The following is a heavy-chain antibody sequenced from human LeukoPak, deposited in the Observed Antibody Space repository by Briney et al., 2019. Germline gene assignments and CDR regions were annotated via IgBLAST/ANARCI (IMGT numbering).Heavy chain of an antibody. J-gene: IGHJ4*02. CDR3: ARVDCSSTSCYEFDY. Sequence: GGSLRLSCAASGFTFSSYEMNWVRQAPGKGLEWVSYISSSGSTIYYADSVKGRFTIPRDNAKNSLYLQMNSLRAEDTAVYYCARVDCSSTSCYEFDYWGQGTLVTVSS. CDR2: ISSSGSTI. D-gene: IGHD2-2*01. V-gene: IGHV3-48*03. CDR1: GFTFSSYE.